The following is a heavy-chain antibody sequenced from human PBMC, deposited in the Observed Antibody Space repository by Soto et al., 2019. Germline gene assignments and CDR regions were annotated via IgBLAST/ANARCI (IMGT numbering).Heavy chain of an antibody. Sequence: ASVKVSCKTSGYTFSSYSINWVRQAPGQGLEWMAWISTYSGNTHYAERVQGRVTVTLDKSARTAFMEMWGLTSDDTAVYFCARDNGYYDLWGQGTLVTGSS. CDR2: ISTYSGNT. V-gene: IGHV1-18*04. CDR3: ARDNGYYDL. CDR1: GYTFSSYS. J-gene: IGHJ4*02.